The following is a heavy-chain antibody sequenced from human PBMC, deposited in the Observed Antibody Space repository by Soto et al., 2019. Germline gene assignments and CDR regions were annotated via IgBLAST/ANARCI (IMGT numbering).Heavy chain of an antibody. CDR1: GFTFSSYA. J-gene: IGHJ4*02. CDR3: ASLAVAGTVVGFDY. D-gene: IGHD6-19*01. CDR2: ISYDGSNK. Sequence: GGSLRLSCAASGFTFSSYAMHWVRQAPGKGLEWVAVISYDGSNKYYADSVKGRFTISRDNSKNTLYLQMNSLRAEDTAVYYCASLAVAGTVVGFDYWGQGTLVTVSS. V-gene: IGHV3-30-3*01.